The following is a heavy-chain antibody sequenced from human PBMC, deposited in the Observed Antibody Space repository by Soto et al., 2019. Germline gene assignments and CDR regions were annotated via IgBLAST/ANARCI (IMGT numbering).Heavy chain of an antibody. CDR1: GVTFSGYW. CDR3: ARAACNEQNWFDP. J-gene: IGHJ5*02. Sequence: EVQLVESGGDLVQPGGSLRLSCAASGVTFSGYWMHWVRQAPGKGLVWVSRINGDGSGTSYADYVTGRFTISRDNAMNTLHLQMNSLRVEDTAVYYCARAACNEQNWFDPWGQGTLVTVSS. D-gene: IGHD6-13*01. V-gene: IGHV3-74*01. CDR2: INGDGSGT.